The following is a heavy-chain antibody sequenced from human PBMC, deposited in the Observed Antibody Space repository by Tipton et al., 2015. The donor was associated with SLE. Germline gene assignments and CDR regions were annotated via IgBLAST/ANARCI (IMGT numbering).Heavy chain of an antibody. CDR3: ARFFTNWFDP. CDR1: GGSISSYY. Sequence: TLSLTCTVSGGSISSYYWSWIRQPPGKGLEWIGYIYYSGSTNYNPSLTSRVTISVDTSKNQFSLKLSSVTAADTAVYYCARFFTNWFDPWGQGTLVTVSS. CDR2: IYYSGST. J-gene: IGHJ5*02. V-gene: IGHV4-59*07. D-gene: IGHD3-3*01.